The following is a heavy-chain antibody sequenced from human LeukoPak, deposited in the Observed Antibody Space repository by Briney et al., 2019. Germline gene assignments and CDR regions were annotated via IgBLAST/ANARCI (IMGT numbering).Heavy chain of an antibody. CDR1: GFTFSNAW. J-gene: IGHJ4*02. Sequence: PGGSLRLSCAASGFTFSNAWMSWVRQAPGKGLDWVGRIKSKTDGGTTDYAATVKGRFTISRDDSKNTLYLQMNSLKTEDTAVYYCTTDPYYYDSSAYTSDYWGQGTLVTVSS. CDR2: IKSKTDGGTT. CDR3: TTDPYYYDSSAYTSDY. V-gene: IGHV3-15*01. D-gene: IGHD3-22*01.